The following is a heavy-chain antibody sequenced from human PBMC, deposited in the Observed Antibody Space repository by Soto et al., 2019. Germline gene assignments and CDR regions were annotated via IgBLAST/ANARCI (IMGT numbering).Heavy chain of an antibody. CDR2: IIPILGIA. CDR3: ASLTRGGY. J-gene: IGHJ4*02. D-gene: IGHD3-10*01. CDR1: VGTFSSYT. V-gene: IGHV1-69*02. Sequence: QVQLVQSGAEVKKPGSSVKVSCQASVGTFSSYTISCVRQAPGQGLEGMGRIIPILGIANYAQKYQGRVTITADKSTSTAYMELSSLRSEDTAMYYCASLTRGGYWGQGTLVTVSS.